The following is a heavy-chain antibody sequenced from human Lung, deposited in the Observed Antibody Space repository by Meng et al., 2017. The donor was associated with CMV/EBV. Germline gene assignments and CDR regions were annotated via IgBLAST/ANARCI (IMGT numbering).Heavy chain of an antibody. CDR1: GYRLSDHW. D-gene: IGHD1-1*01. J-gene: IGHJ6*02. V-gene: IGHV5-51*01. Sequence: SXKGSGYRLSDHWIAWVRQMPGKGLEWMGIVFPGDSDTRYSPSFQGQVTSSADKSISTAYLQWSSLKASDTAISYCARRDAWNLYGMDVWGQGTTVTVSS. CDR2: VFPGDSDT. CDR3: ARRDAWNLYGMDV.